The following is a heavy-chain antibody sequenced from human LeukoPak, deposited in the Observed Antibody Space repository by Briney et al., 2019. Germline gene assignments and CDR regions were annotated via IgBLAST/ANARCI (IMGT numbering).Heavy chain of an antibody. Sequence: GGSLRLSCAASGFTFNTFNMNWVRQAPGKGLEWVSSITSGGGYIYYADSVKGRFTTSRDNAKNSLSLQLNSLRVEDTAVYYCARGHYDVLAASYKWTPDYWGQETLVTVSS. CDR1: GFTFNTFN. V-gene: IGHV3-21*01. D-gene: IGHD3-9*01. CDR3: ARGHYDVLAASYKWTPDY. J-gene: IGHJ4*02. CDR2: ITSGGGYI.